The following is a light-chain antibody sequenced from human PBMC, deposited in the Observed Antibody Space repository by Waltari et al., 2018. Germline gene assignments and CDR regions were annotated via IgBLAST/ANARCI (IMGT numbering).Light chain of an antibody. CDR2: DVS. CDR1: SGDVGGYNF. Sequence: QSALTQPRSVSGSPGQSVTISCTGTSGDVGGYNFVSGYQQHHDKVPKLIIYDVSKRTSGVPDRFAVDKSGNTASLTISGLQAEDEADYYCCSYACVYVYVVGTGTKVTVL. CDR3: CSYACVYVYV. J-gene: IGLJ1*01. V-gene: IGLV2-11*01.